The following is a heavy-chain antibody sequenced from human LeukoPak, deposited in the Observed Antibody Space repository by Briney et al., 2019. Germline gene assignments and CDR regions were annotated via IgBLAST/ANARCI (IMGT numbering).Heavy chain of an antibody. V-gene: IGHV3-43*02. Sequence: GGYLRLSCAASGFTFSSYSMNWVRQAPGKGLEWVSLISGDGGSTYYADSVKGRFTISRDNSKNSLYLQMNSLRTEDTALYYCAKGSDYGIDYWGQGTLVTVSS. CDR2: ISGDGGST. CDR1: GFTFSSYS. CDR3: AKGSDYGIDY. D-gene: IGHD4-17*01. J-gene: IGHJ4*02.